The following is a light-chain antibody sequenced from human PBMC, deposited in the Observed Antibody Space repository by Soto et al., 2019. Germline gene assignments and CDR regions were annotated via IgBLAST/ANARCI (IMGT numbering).Light chain of an antibody. Sequence: SYELTQPPSVSVAPGQTASITCGGSNIGDKSVHWYQQRPGQAPVVVVYDDRGRPSGIPDRFSGSNSGNTATLTISRVEAGDEADYYCQVWHTGSDYVFGIGTKLTVL. CDR2: DDR. J-gene: IGLJ1*01. CDR3: QVWHTGSDYV. CDR1: NIGDKS. V-gene: IGLV3-21*02.